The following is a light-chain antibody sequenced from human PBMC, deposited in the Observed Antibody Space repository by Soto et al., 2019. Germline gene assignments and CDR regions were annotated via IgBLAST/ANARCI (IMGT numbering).Light chain of an antibody. CDR2: NNN. V-gene: IGLV1-44*01. Sequence: QSVLTQPPSASGTPGQRGTISCSGSSSNIGGRTVNWYQQLPGTAPILLIFNNNQRPSGVPDRFSGSKSGNSASLAITGLQSEDEADYYCAAWDDRLTAHVFGVGTKVTVL. CDR3: AAWDDRLTAHV. J-gene: IGLJ1*01. CDR1: SSNIGGRT.